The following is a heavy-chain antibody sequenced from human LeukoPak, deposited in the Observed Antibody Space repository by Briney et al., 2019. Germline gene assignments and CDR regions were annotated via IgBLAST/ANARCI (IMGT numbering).Heavy chain of an antibody. J-gene: IGHJ4*02. CDR1: GFTFSSYS. CDR3: AKGTMATITPSSFDY. D-gene: IGHD5-24*01. V-gene: IGHV3-7*03. CDR2: IKQDGSEK. Sequence: GGSLRLSCAASGFTFSSYSMRWVRQAPGKGLEWVANIKQDGSEKYYVDSVKGRFTISRDNAKDSLYLQMNSLRVEDMALYYCAKGTMATITPSSFDYWGQGTLVTVSS.